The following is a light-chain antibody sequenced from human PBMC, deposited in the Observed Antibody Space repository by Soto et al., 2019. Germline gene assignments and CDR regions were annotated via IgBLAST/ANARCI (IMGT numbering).Light chain of an antibody. Sequence: EIVMTQSPATLSVYPGERATLSCRASQSISNKLVWYQQKLGQAPRLLIYGASTRATGIPARFSGSGSGTEFTLTISSLQSEDFAVYYCQQYNNWPPWTFGQGTKVDIK. CDR2: GAS. CDR3: QQYNNWPPWT. J-gene: IGKJ1*01. V-gene: IGKV3-15*01. CDR1: QSISNK.